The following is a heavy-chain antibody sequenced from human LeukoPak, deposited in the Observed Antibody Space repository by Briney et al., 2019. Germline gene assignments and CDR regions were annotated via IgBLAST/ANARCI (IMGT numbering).Heavy chain of an antibody. D-gene: IGHD3-10*01. CDR2: ISSCGDYT. CDR1: GFTFSSYA. CDR3: AKEIYAYGSRGFDY. Sequence: GGSLRLSCAASGFTFSSYAMSWVRQAPGKGLEWVSGISSCGDYTYYADSVKGRFTISRDNSKNTLYLQLNSLRVEDTAVYYCAKEIYAYGSRGFDYWGQGTLVTVSS. V-gene: IGHV3-23*01. J-gene: IGHJ4*02.